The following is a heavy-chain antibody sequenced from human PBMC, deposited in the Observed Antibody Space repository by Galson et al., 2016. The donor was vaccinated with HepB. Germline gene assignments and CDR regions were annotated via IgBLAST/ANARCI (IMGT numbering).Heavy chain of an antibody. J-gene: IGHJ4*02. Sequence: SETLSLTCTVSGGSISSFYWSWIRQPPGQGLEWIGYIYYSGSTSYNPSFKSRVTISVDTSKNQFSLKLRSVTAADTAVYYCARDRDSSSYYSLDSWGQGTLVTVSS. CDR1: GGSISSFY. CDR2: IYYSGST. V-gene: IGHV4-59*01. CDR3: ARDRDSSSYYSLDS. D-gene: IGHD3-22*01.